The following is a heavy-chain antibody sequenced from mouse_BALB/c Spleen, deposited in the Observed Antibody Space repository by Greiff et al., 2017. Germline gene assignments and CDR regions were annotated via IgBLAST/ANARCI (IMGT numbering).Heavy chain of an antibody. Sequence: EVQLQQSGPELVKPGASVKIPCKASGYTFTDYNMDWVKQSHGKSLEWIGAINPNNGGTIYNQKFKGKATLTVDKSSSTAYMELRSLTSEDTAVYYCARGDYRYDEEGYAMDYWGQGTSVTVSA. CDR3: ARGDYRYDEEGYAMDY. CDR1: GYTFTDYN. CDR2: INPNNGGT. J-gene: IGHJ4*01. V-gene: IGHV1-18*01. D-gene: IGHD2-14*01.